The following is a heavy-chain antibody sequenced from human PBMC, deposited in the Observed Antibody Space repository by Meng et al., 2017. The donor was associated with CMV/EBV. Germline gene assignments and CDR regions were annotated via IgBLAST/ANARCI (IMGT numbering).Heavy chain of an antibody. CDR3: ARDPVPRATS. V-gene: IGHV3-7*01. CDR1: GFNFSNYW. CDR2: IKQDGSGK. D-gene: IGHD6-19*01. Sequence: GESLKISCAASGFNFSNYWMSWVRQSPGKGLEWVANIKQDGSGKYYVDSVKGRFTISRDNAKNSLYLQMNSLRAEDTAVYYCARDPVPRATSGGQGTLVTVSS. J-gene: IGHJ4*02.